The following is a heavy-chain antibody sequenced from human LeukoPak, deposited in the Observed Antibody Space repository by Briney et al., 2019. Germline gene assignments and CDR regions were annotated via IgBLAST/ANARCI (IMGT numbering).Heavy chain of an antibody. D-gene: IGHD5-18*01. CDR1: GGSISSSSYY. V-gene: IGHV4-39*07. CDR2: INHSGST. J-gene: IGHJ5*02. Sequence: KTSETLSLTSTVSGGSISSSSYYWSWIRQPPGKGLEWIGEINHSGSTNYNPSLKSRVTISVDTSKNQFSLKLSSVTAADTAVYYCARRSLRGYSYGYYRSNWFDPWGQGTLVTVSS. CDR3: ARRSLRGYSYGYYRSNWFDP.